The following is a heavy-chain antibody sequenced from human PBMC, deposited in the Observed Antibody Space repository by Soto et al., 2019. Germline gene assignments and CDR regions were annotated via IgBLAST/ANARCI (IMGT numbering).Heavy chain of an antibody. CDR3: ARSFIVQVDFFDY. J-gene: IGHJ4*02. CDR1: NGSLSSNY. D-gene: IGHD1-26*01. V-gene: IGHV4-59*01. Sequence: SETLSLTCTVSNGSLSSNYWSWIRQSPGKGLEWIGNIYYSGSTNYNPSLKRRVTMSVDTSKNQFTLKLSSVTAAETGVYFCARSFIVQVDFFDYWGKGTLFTVSS. CDR2: IYYSGST.